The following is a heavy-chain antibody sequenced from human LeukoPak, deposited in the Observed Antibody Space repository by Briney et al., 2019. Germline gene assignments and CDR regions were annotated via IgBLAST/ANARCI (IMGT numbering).Heavy chain of an antibody. CDR3: ARDYCSSTSCLFDY. V-gene: IGHV1-2*06. CDR2: INPNSGDT. D-gene: IGHD2-2*01. CDR1: GYTFTGYR. Sequence: RASVKVSCKASGYTFTGYRMHWVRQAPGQGLEWMGRINPNSGDTNYAQKFQGRVTMTRDTSISTAYMELSRLRSDDTAVFYCARDYCSSTSCLFDYWGQGTLVTVSS. J-gene: IGHJ4*02.